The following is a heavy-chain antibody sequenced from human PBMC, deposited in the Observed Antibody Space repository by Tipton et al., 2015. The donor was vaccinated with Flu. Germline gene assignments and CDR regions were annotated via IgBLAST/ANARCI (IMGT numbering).Heavy chain of an antibody. CDR3: ARLSYYDVDLKNFYFDY. CDR2: IYPTGTT. D-gene: IGHD3-10*02. CDR1: SGSIRRTNYF. J-gene: IGHJ4*02. Sequence: TLSLTCTVSSGSIRRTNYFCAWIRQPPGKRLELIGSIYPTGTTYYNPSLKSRVTISVDTSKSQFSLMLKSVTAADTAVYYCARLSYYDVDLKNFYFDYWGQGALVTVSS. V-gene: IGHV4-39*01.